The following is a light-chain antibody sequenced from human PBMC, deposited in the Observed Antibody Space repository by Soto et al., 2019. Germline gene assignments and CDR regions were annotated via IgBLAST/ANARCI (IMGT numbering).Light chain of an antibody. CDR3: MQALQTPLT. V-gene: IGKV2-28*01. CDR1: QSLLHSNGYNY. CDR2: LAS. Sequence: DIVMTQSPLSLPVTPGEPASISRRSSQSLLHSNGYNYLDWYLQKPGQSPQLLIYLASHRASGVPDRFSGSGSGTDFTLKISRVEAEDVGVYYCMQALQTPLTFGGGTKVEIK. J-gene: IGKJ4*01.